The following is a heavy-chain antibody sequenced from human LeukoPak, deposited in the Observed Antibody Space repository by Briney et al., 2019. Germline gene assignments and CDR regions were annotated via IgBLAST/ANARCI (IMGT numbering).Heavy chain of an antibody. J-gene: IGHJ4*02. CDR1: GGSISSYY. D-gene: IGHD7-27*01. CDR2: IYYSGNT. CDR3: AGDPDTGAYYFDY. Sequence: PSETLSLTCTVSGGSISSYYWSWIRQPPGKGLEWIGYIYYSGNTNYNPSLKSRVTISVDTSKNQFSLKLSSVTAADTAVYYCAGDPDTGAYYFDYWGQGTLVTVSS. V-gene: IGHV4-59*01.